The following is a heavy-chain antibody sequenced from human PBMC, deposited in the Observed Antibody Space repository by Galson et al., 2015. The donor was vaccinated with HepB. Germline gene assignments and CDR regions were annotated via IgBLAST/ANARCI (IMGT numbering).Heavy chain of an antibody. J-gene: IGHJ3*02. D-gene: IGHD3-10*01. Sequence: SVRVSCKASGYTFTSYGISWVRQAPGQGLEWMGWISAYNGNTNYAQKLQGRVTMTTDTSTSTAYMELRSLRSDATAVYYCARDRSVTMVRGANPGEIGFDIWGQGTMVTVSS. V-gene: IGHV1-18*04. CDR3: ARDRSVTMVRGANPGEIGFDI. CDR2: ISAYNGNT. CDR1: GYTFTSYG.